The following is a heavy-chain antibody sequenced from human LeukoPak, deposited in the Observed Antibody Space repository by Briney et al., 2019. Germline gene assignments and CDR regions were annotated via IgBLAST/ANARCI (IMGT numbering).Heavy chain of an antibody. CDR2: IYTSGST. CDR3: ARQRSYYDILTGYFYYMDV. CDR1: GGSISSYY. J-gene: IGHJ6*03. Sequence: SETLSPTCTVSGGSISSYYWSWIRQPPGKGLEWIGYIYTSGSTNYNPSLKSRVTISVDTSKNQFSLKLSSVTAADTAVYYCARQRSYYDILTGYFYYMDVWGKGTTVTVSS. D-gene: IGHD3-9*01. V-gene: IGHV4-4*09.